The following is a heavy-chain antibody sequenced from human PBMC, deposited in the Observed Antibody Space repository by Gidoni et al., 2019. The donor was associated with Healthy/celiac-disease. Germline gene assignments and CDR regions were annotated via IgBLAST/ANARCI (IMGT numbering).Heavy chain of an antibody. V-gene: IGHV1-2*02. D-gene: IGHD2-2*01. CDR3: ARDLSSTSPYFDY. Sequence: QVQLVQSGAEVKKPGASVKVYCKDSGYTFTGYYMPWVRQAPGQGLEWMGWINPNSGGTNYAQKFQGRVTMTRDTSISPAYMELSRLRSDDTAVYYCARDLSSTSPYFDYWGQGTLVTVSS. J-gene: IGHJ4*02. CDR2: INPNSGGT. CDR1: GYTFTGYY.